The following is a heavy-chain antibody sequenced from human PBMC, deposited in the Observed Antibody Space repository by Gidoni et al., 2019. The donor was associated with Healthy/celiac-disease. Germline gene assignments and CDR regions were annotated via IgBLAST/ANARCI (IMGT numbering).Heavy chain of an antibody. J-gene: IGHJ5*02. D-gene: IGHD5-12*01. V-gene: IGHV1-8*01. CDR2: MNPNSGNT. CDR3: ARGESGGYGSYWFDP. CDR1: AYTFTSYD. Sequence: QVQLVQSGAEVKKPGASVTVSCKASAYTFTSYDINWVRQATGQGLEWMGWMNPNSGNTGYAQKVKGRVTMTRNNSISTAYMELSSLRSEDTAVYYCARGESGGYGSYWFDPWGQGTLVTVSS.